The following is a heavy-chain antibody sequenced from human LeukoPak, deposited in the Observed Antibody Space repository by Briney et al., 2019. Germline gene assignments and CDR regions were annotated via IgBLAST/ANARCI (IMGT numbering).Heavy chain of an antibody. CDR3: ARHPRYCSSTSCYQAYYYDSSGYYYFDY. CDR1: GGSISSSSYY. J-gene: IGHJ4*02. CDR2: IYYSGST. D-gene: IGHD3-22*01. V-gene: IGHV4-39*01. Sequence: PSETLSLTCTVSGGSISSSSYYWGWIRQPPGKGLEWIGSIYYSGSTYYNPSLKSRVTISVDTSKNQFSLKLSSVTAADTAVYYCARHPRYCSSTSCYQAYYYDSSGYYYFDYWGQGTVVTVSS.